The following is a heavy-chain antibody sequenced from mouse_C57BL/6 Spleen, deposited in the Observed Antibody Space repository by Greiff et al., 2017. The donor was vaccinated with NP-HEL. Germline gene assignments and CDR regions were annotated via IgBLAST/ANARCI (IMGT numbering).Heavy chain of an antibody. CDR3: ARSYDCYYVGWYFDV. CDR2: ISSGSSTI. J-gene: IGHJ1*03. Sequence: EVKVVESGGGLVKPGGSLKLSCAASGFTFSDYGMHWVRQAPEKGLEWVAYISSGSSTIYYADTVKGRVTLSRDNAKNTLFLQMTSLRSEDTAMYYCARSYDCYYVGWYFDVWGTGTTVTVSS. V-gene: IGHV5-17*01. D-gene: IGHD2-3*01. CDR1: GFTFSDYG.